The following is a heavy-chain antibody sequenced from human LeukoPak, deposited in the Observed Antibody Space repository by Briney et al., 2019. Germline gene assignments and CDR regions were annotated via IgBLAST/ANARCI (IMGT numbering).Heavy chain of an antibody. CDR1: GFTFSSYA. CDR2: IGGSGGST. J-gene: IGHJ4*02. D-gene: IGHD2-2*01. V-gene: IGHV3-23*01. CDR3: AKVLVVVPANDY. Sequence: GGSLRLSCAASGFTFSSYAMSWVRQAPGKGLEWVSAIGGSGGSTYYADSVKGRFTISRDNSKNTLYLQMNSLRAEDTAVYYCAKVLVVVPANDYWGQGTLVTVSS.